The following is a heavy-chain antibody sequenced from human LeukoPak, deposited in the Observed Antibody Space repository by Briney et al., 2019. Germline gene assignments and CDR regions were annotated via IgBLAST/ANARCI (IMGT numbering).Heavy chain of an antibody. CDR3: ARDRNGWDSFDY. V-gene: IGHV4-59*01. J-gene: IGHJ4*02. CDR1: GGSISSYY. Sequence: SETLSLTCTVSGGSISSYYLSWIRQPPGKGLEWIGYIYYSGSTNYNPSLKSRVTISVDTSKNQFSLKLSSVTAADTAVYYCARDRNGWDSFDYWGQGTLVTVSS. D-gene: IGHD6-19*01. CDR2: IYYSGST.